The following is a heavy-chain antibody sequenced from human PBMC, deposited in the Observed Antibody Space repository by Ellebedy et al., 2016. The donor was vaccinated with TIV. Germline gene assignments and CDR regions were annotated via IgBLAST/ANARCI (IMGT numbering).Heavy chain of an antibody. D-gene: IGHD1-1*01. CDR3: ARDTTSDY. Sequence: GESLKISCAVSGFTFSDHYMDWVRLAPGKGPEWVGRSRNKAKSYTTDYAASVKGRFTIPRADSKNSLYLQMNSLKTEDTAIYYCARDTTSDYWGQGALVTVSS. J-gene: IGHJ4*02. V-gene: IGHV3-72*01. CDR1: GFTFSDHY. CDR2: SRNKAKSYTT.